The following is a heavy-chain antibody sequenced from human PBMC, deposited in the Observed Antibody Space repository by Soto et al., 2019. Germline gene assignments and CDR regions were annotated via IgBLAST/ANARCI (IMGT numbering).Heavy chain of an antibody. D-gene: IGHD2-2*01. Sequence: GASVKVSCKASGYTFTSYYMHWVRQAPGQGLEWMGIINPSGGSTSYAQKFQGRVTMTRDTSTSTVYMELSSLRSEDTAVYYCARTTVVPAAYYYYYMDVWGKGTTVTVSS. CDR2: INPSGGST. CDR3: ARTTVVPAAYYYYYMDV. V-gene: IGHV1-46*03. CDR1: GYTFTSYY. J-gene: IGHJ6*03.